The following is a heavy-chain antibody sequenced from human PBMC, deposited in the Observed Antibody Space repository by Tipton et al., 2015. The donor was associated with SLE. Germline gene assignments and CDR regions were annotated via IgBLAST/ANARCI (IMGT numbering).Heavy chain of an antibody. CDR2: VNSDGSSA. Sequence: SLRLSCAASGFTFTNYWMHWVRQAPGKGLVWVSRVNSDGSSATYADSVKGRFTISRDNAKNTLYLQMNSLRAEDTAVYYCATTYSLFTYYYYGLDVWGQGTTVTVSS. V-gene: IGHV3-74*01. CDR3: ATTYSLFTYYYYGLDV. CDR1: GFTFTNYW. J-gene: IGHJ6*02. D-gene: IGHD4-11*01.